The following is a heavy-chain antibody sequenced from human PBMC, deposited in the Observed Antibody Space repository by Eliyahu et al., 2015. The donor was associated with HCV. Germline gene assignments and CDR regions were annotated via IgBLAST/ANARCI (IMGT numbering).Heavy chain of an antibody. CDR1: GFXFSSYG. Sequence: QVQLVESGGGVVQPGXSLXLXCAASGFXFSSYGMHWGRQAPGKGLEWVAVIWYDXSNKYYADXVKGRFTISRDNSKNTLYLQMNSLRAEDTAVYYCARRHKGYDSSGYYLDYWGQGTLVTVSS. CDR3: ARRHKGYDSSGYYLDY. D-gene: IGHD3-22*01. J-gene: IGHJ4*02. CDR2: IWYDXSNK. V-gene: IGHV3-33*01.